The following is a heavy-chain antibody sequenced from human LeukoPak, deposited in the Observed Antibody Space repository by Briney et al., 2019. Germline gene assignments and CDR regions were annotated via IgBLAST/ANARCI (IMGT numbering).Heavy chain of an antibody. CDR1: GGSISSGGYS. Sequence: PSQTLSLTCAVSGGSISSGGYSWSWIRQPPGKGLEWLGYIYHSGSTYYNPSLKSRVTISVDRSKNQFSLKLSSVTAADTAVYYCARLDYGDYKWFDPWGQGTLVTVSS. CDR2: IYHSGST. V-gene: IGHV4-30-2*01. CDR3: ARLDYGDYKWFDP. D-gene: IGHD4-17*01. J-gene: IGHJ5*02.